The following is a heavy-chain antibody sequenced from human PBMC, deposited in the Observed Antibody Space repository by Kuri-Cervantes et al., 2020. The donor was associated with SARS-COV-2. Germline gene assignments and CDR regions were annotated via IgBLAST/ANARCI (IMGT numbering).Heavy chain of an antibody. CDR1: GYTFTGYY. Sequence: ASVKVSCKASGYTFTGYYMHWMRQAPGQGLEWMGWINPNSGGTNYAQKFQGRVTMTRDTSISTAYMELRSLRSDDTAVYYCATAPAVVAANWFDPWGQGTLVTVSS. CDR3: ATAPAVVAANWFDP. D-gene: IGHD2-15*01. V-gene: IGHV1-2*02. J-gene: IGHJ5*02. CDR2: INPNSGGT.